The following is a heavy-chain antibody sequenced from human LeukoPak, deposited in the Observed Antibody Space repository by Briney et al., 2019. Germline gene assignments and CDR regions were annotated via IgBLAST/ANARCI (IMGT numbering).Heavy chain of an antibody. J-gene: IGHJ4*02. CDR2: IYYSGST. CDR3: AGAHLPAATEYYFDY. CDR1: GGSISSGGYY. V-gene: IGHV4-31*03. D-gene: IGHD2-2*01. Sequence: SSQTLSLTCTVSGGSISSGGYYWSWIRQHPGKGLEWIGYIYYSGSTYYNPSLKSRVTISVDTSKNQFSLKLSSVTAADTAVYYCAGAHLPAATEYYFDYWGQGTLVTVSS.